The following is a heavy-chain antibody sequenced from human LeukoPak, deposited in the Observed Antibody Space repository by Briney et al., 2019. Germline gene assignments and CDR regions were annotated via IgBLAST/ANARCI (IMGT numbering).Heavy chain of an antibody. J-gene: IGHJ4*02. V-gene: IGHV3-30*02. Sequence: PAGSLRLSCAASGFTFSSYGMHWVRQAPGKGLEWVAFIRYDGSNKYYADSVKGRFTISRDNSKNTLYLQMNSLRAEDTAVYYCAKDWAGYCSSTSCYQIDYWGQGTLVTVSS. D-gene: IGHD2-2*01. CDR2: IRYDGSNK. CDR1: GFTFSSYG. CDR3: AKDWAGYCSSTSCYQIDY.